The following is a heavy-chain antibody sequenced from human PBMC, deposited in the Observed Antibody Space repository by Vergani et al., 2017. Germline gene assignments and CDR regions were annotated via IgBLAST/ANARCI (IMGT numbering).Heavy chain of an antibody. D-gene: IGHD1-26*01. CDR3: ARDLGGSPPDYCYYVDV. J-gene: IGHJ6*03. V-gene: IGHV4-30-2*01. Sequence: QLQLQESASGLVKPSQTLSLTCAVSGGSISSGGYSWSWIRQPPGKGLEWIGYIYHSGSTYYNPSLKSRVTISVDRSKNQFSMKLSSVTAADTAVYYCARDLGGSPPDYCYYVDVWDGGTTVTVSS. CDR2: IYHSGST. CDR1: GGSISSGGYS.